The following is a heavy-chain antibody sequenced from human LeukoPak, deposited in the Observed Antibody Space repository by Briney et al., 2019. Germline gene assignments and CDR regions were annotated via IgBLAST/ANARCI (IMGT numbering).Heavy chain of an antibody. CDR3: ARGVVAANGWFDP. Sequence: ASVKVSCKASGYTFTGYYMHWVRQAPGQGPEWMGWINPNSGGTNYAQKFQGRVTMTRDTSISTAYMELSRLRSDDTAVYYCARGVVAANGWFDPWGQGTLVTVSS. D-gene: IGHD2-15*01. CDR2: INPNSGGT. CDR1: GYTFTGYY. V-gene: IGHV1-2*02. J-gene: IGHJ5*02.